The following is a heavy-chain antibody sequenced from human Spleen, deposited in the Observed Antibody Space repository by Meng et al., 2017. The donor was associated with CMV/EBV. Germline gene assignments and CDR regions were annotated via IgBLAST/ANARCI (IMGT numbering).Heavy chain of an antibody. Sequence: GGSLRLSCAASGFAFDDYTMHWVRQAPGKGLEWVSLISWDGGSTYYADSVKGRFTISRDNSKNSLYLQMNSLRPEDTSVYYCARGAGDNWGQGTLVTVSS. V-gene: IGHV3-43*01. CDR1: GFAFDDYT. CDR2: ISWDGGST. CDR3: ARGAGDN. J-gene: IGHJ4*02.